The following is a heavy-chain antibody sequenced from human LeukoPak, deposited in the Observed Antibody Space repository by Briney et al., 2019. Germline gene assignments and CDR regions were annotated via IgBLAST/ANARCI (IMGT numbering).Heavy chain of an antibody. D-gene: IGHD6-19*01. CDR1: GFTFSSYA. J-gene: IGHJ3*02. V-gene: IGHV3-30-3*01. CDR2: ISYDGSNK. Sequence: GRSLRLSCAASGFTFSSYAMHWVRQAPGKGLEWVAVISYDGSNKYYADSVKGRFTISRDNSKNTLYLQMNSLRAEDTAVYYCARDSSMYSSGLDAFGIWGQGTMVTVSS. CDR3: ARDSSMYSSGLDAFGI.